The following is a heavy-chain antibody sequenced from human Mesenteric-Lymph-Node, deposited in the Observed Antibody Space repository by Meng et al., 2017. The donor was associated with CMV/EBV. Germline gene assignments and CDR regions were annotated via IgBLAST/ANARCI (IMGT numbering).Heavy chain of an antibody. D-gene: IGHD3-10*01. CDR1: GFTFSSYW. V-gene: IGHV3-7*01. Sequence: GGSLRLSCAASGFTFSSYWMSWVRQAPGKGLEWVANIKQDGNKKYYVDSVKGRFTVSRDNAKNSLYLQMNSLRAEDTAVYYCAKFGSGGYYYGMDGWGQGTTVTVSS. J-gene: IGHJ6*02. CDR2: IKQDGNKK. CDR3: AKFGSGGYYYGMDG.